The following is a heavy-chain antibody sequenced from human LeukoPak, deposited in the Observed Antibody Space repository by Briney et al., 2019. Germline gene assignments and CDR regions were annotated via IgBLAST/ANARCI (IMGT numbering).Heavy chain of an antibody. J-gene: IGHJ3*02. V-gene: IGHV3-23*01. Sequence: WGTLSLSCAASGFTFSSYAMNWVRLAPAKGMERVSTISVSGGSTYYSDSLKGRFTISRDNSKNTLYLQMNSLRAEDTAVYYCAKGSTYYYDSSGYSYDAFDIWGQGTMVTVSS. CDR2: ISVSGGST. D-gene: IGHD3-22*01. CDR1: GFTFSSYA. CDR3: AKGSTYYYDSSGYSYDAFDI.